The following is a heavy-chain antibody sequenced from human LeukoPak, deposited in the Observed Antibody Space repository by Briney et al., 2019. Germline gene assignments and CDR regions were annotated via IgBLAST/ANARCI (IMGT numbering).Heavy chain of an antibody. J-gene: IGHJ6*03. CDR1: GFTFSSYW. CDR3: AKSLYRITMVRGARVNYYMDV. CDR2: IKQDGSEK. Sequence: SGGSLRLSCAASGFTFSSYWMSWVRQAPGKGLEWVANIKQDGSEKYYVDSVKGRFTISRDNAKNSLYLQMNSLRAEDTAVYYCAKSLYRITMVRGARVNYYMDVWGKGTTVTISS. V-gene: IGHV3-7*03. D-gene: IGHD3-10*01.